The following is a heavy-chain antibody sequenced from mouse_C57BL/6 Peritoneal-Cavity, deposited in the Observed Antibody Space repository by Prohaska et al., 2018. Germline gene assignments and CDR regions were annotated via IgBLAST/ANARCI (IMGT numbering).Heavy chain of an antibody. CDR3: AREGLGYPLYAMDY. J-gene: IGHJ4*01. D-gene: IGHD2-2*01. Sequence: KLSCKASGYTFTSYWMHWVKQRPIQGLEWIGNIDPSDSETHYNQKFKDKATLTVDKSSSTAYMQLSSLTSEDSAVYYCAREGLGYPLYAMDYWGQGTSVTVSS. V-gene: IGHV1-52*01. CDR2: IDPSDSET. CDR1: GYTFTSYW.